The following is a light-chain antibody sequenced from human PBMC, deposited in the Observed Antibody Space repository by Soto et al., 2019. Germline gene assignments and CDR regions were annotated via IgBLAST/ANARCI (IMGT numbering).Light chain of an antibody. CDR1: SSDVGAYYS. J-gene: IGLJ1*01. V-gene: IGLV2-14*01. CDR3: SSHTSSSTSYV. CDR2: GVT. Sequence: QSVLTQPASVSGSPGQSITISCTGTSSDVGAYYSVSWYQHHPGKAPKLIIYGVTNRPSGVSNRFSGSKSGNTASLTISGLQAEDEADYYCSSHTSSSTSYVFGTGTKVTVL.